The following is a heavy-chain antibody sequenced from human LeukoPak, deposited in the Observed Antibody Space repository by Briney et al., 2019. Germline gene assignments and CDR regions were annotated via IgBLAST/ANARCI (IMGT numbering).Heavy chain of an antibody. J-gene: IGHJ4*02. V-gene: IGHV1-69*13. CDR2: IIPIFGTA. Sequence: GASVKVSCKASGGTFSSYAISWVRQAPGQGLEWMGGIIPIFGTANYAQKFQGRVTITADESTSTAYMELSSLRSEDTAVYYCARGGQWLQLKGGYFDYWGQGTLVTVSS. CDR3: ARGGQWLQLKGGYFDY. D-gene: IGHD5-24*01. CDR1: GGTFSSYA.